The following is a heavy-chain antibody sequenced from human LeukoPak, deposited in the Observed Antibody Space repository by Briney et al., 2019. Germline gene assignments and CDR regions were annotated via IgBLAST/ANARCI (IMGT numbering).Heavy chain of an antibody. CDR3: ARLTGGYDNVWGSYVSDAFDI. CDR2: IYYSGST. D-gene: IGHD3-16*01. Sequence: SETLSLTXTVSGGSISSSSYYWGRIRQPPGKGLEWVGSIYYSGSTYYNPSLKSRVTISVDTSKNQFSLKLSSVTAADTAVYYCARLTGGYDNVWGSYVSDAFDIWGQGTMVTVSS. J-gene: IGHJ3*02. V-gene: IGHV4-39*01. CDR1: GGSISSSSYY.